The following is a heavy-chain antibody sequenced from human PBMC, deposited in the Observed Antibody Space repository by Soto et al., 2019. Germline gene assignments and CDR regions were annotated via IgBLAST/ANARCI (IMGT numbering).Heavy chain of an antibody. V-gene: IGHV3-23*01. J-gene: IGHJ6*02. Sequence: EVQLLESGGGLVQPGGSLRLSCAASRFTFSIYAMTWVRQAPGKGLEWVSSISDSGGDTYYADSVKGRFTISRDNSKNTLYLQVNSLRAEDTAVYYCAKGSYYYYGMDVWGHGTTVTVSS. CDR2: ISDSGGDT. CDR3: AKGSYYYYGMDV. CDR1: RFTFSIYA.